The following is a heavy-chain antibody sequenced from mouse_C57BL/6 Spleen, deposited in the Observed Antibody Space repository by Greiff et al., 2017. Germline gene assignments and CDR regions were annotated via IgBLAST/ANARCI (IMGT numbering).Heavy chain of an antibody. CDR2: INPYNGDT. CDR1: GYSFTGYF. CDR3: AREGRYYAMDY. Sequence: VQLKQSGPELVKPGDSVKISCKASGYSFTGYFMNWVMQSHGKSLEWIGRINPYNGDTFYNQKFKGKATLTVDKSSSTAHMELRSLTSEDSAVYYCAREGRYYAMDYWGQGTSVTVSS. V-gene: IGHV1-20*01. J-gene: IGHJ4*01.